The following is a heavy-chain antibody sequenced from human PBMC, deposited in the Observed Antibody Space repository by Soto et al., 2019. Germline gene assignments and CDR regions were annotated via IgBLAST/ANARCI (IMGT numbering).Heavy chain of an antibody. CDR3: AKDQYYYDSSGSVPLYYFDY. V-gene: IGHV3-23*01. Sequence: PGGSLRLSCAASGFTFSSYAMSWVRQAPGKGLEWVSAISGSGGSTYYADSVKGRFTISRDNSKNTPYLQMNSLRAEDTAVYYCAKDQYYYDSSGSVPLYYFDYWGQGTLVTVSS. J-gene: IGHJ4*02. CDR2: ISGSGGST. D-gene: IGHD3-22*01. CDR1: GFTFSSYA.